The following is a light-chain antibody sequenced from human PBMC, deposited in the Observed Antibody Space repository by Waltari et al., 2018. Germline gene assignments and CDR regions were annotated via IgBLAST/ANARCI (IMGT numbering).Light chain of an antibody. J-gene: IGKJ4*01. CDR2: AAS. CDR1: QDIGNW. CDR3: QQANTFPPGVT. V-gene: IGKV1D-12*01. Sequence: DIQMTQSPSSVSASVGARINIPCRASQDIGNWLAWYQQKPGTAPKLLIYAASRLQRGVPARFSGSGFGTDFTLTIVSLQPEDFATYFCQQANTFPPGVTFGGGTKVEI.